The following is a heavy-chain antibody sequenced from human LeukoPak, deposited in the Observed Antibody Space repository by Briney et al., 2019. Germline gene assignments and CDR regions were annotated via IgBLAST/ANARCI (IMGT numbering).Heavy chain of an antibody. D-gene: IGHD6-13*01. CDR3: ARRGRIAAAGRVNWFDP. CDR1: GYTFTSYD. J-gene: IGHJ5*02. Sequence: ASVKVSCKASGYTFTSYDINWVRQATGQGLEWMGWMNPNSGNTGCAQKFQGRVTMTRNTSISTAYMELSSLRSEDTAVYYSARRGRIAAAGRVNWFDPWGQGTLVTVSS. V-gene: IGHV1-8*01. CDR2: MNPNSGNT.